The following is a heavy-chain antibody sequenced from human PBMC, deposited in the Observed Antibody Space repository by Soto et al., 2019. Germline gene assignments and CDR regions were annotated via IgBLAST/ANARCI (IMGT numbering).Heavy chain of an antibody. V-gene: IGHV4-4*07. Sequence: PSETLSLTCTVSGGSISRNYWSWIRQPAGKGLEWIGRIYNSGVTTYNPSLMSRVTLSVDTSKNHFSLKLTSVSAADTAVYYCARDGSGSYGLDVWGQGTTVTVSS. D-gene: IGHD6-25*01. J-gene: IGHJ6*02. CDR1: GGSISRNY. CDR3: ARDGSGSYGLDV. CDR2: IYNSGVT.